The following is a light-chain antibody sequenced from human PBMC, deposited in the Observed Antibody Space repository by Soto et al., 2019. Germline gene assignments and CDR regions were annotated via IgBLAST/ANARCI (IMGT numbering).Light chain of an antibody. CDR3: QQYDNLPRT. J-gene: IGKJ5*01. CDR1: QGIGNY. CDR2: DXS. Sequence: TRMTQSPSSLSASVGDTVTLPXRASQGIGNYFNWYQQHPGXAPKXXXYDXSNWATGVPSRLSGSGSGTDFTFTISSLQPEDIAKYYCQQYDNLPRTFGQGTRLEIK. V-gene: IGKV1-33*01.